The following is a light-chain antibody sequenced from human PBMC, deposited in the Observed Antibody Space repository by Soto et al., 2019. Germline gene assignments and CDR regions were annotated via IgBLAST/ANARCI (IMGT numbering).Light chain of an antibody. V-gene: IGLV1-47*01. CDR1: SSNIGSNY. CDR3: AAWDVSLSGWV. Sequence: QSVLTQPPSASGTPGQRVTISCSGSSSNIGSNYVYWYQQLPGRAPKPLIYRNDQRPSGVPDRFSGSKSGTSASLAISGLRSEDESDYYCAAWDVSLSGWVFGGGTKVTVL. J-gene: IGLJ3*02. CDR2: RND.